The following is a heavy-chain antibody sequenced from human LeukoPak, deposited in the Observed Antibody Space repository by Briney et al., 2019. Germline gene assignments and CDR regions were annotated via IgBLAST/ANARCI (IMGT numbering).Heavy chain of an antibody. J-gene: IGHJ4*02. CDR2: IYYSGST. D-gene: IGHD4/OR15-4a*01. CDR1: GGSISSSSYY. V-gene: IGHV4-39*01. Sequence: SETLSLTCTVSGGSISSSSYYWGWIRQPPGKGLEWIVSIYYSGSTYYNPSLKSRVTISVDTSKNQFSLKLSSVTAADTAVCYCASSGSLTTADYWGQGTLVTVSS. CDR3: ASSGSLTTADY.